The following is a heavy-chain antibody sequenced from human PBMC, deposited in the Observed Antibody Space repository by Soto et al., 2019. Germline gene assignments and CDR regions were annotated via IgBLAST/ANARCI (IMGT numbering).Heavy chain of an antibody. CDR1: GSTFSSYA. CDR3: AKAVDGWYYFDY. J-gene: IGHJ4*02. D-gene: IGHD6-19*01. Sequence: GGSLRLSCAASGSTFSSYAMSWVRQAPGKGLEWVSAISGSGGSTYYADSVKGRFTISRDNSKNTLYLQMNSLRAEDTAVYYCAKAVDGWYYFDYWGQGTLVTVSS. V-gene: IGHV3-23*01. CDR2: ISGSGGST.